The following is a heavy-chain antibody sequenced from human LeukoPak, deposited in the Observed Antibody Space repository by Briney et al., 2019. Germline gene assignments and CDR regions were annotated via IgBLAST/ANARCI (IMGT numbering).Heavy chain of an antibody. J-gene: IGHJ3*02. CDR2: IGTAGDT. V-gene: IGHV3-13*01. CDR3: ARASRRGYSGYVVDAFDI. CDR1: GFTFSSYD. Sequence: PGGSLRLSCAASGFTFSSYDMHWVRQATGKGLEWVSAIGTAGDTYYPGSVKGRFTISRENAKNSLYLQMNSLRAGDTAVYYCARASRRGYSGYVVDAFDIWGQGTMVTVSS. D-gene: IGHD5-12*01.